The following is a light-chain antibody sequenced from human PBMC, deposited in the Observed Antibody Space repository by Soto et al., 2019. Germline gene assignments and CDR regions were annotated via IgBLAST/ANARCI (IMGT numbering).Light chain of an antibody. CDR1: QGISSW. CDR2: ATS. J-gene: IGKJ1*01. Sequence: DIQMTQSPSSVSASVGDRVTITCRASQGISSWLDRSPQKPRKAPTLLIYATSSLESGVPSRFSGIGSGTDFTLTISSLEPEDFATYYCQQANSFPRTFGQGTKVEIK. V-gene: IGKV1-12*01. CDR3: QQANSFPRT.